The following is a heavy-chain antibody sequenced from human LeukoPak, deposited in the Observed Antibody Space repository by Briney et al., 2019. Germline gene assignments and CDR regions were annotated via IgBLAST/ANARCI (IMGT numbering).Heavy chain of an antibody. J-gene: IGHJ4*02. V-gene: IGHV3-30*18. D-gene: IGHD4-23*01. CDR3: AKAAGVKGSYFDY. CDR1: GFTFSSYG. CDR2: ISYDGSKK. Sequence: PGGSLRLSCAASGFTFSSYGMHWVRQAPGKGLEWVAVISYDGSKKYYADSVKGRFTISRDNSKNTLYLQMNSLRAEDTAIYYCAKAAGVKGSYFDYWGQGTLVTVSS.